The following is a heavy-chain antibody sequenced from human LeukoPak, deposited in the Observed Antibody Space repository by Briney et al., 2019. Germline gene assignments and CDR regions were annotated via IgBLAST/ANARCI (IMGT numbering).Heavy chain of an antibody. CDR1: GFTFSSYW. CDR2: IKYDGSST. D-gene: IGHD4-17*01. Sequence: GGSLRLSCEASGFTFSSYWMHWVRQAPGEGLVWVSRIKYDGSSTSYADSVKGRFTISRDNAKNMVFLQINSLRGEDTAVYYCARESVTTNPRQSDAFDIWGQGTMVTVSS. V-gene: IGHV3-74*01. J-gene: IGHJ3*02. CDR3: ARESVTTNPRQSDAFDI.